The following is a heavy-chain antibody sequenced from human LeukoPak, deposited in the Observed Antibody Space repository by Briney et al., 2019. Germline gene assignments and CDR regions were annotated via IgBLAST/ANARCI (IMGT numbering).Heavy chain of an antibody. CDR2: TYYRSKWYN. V-gene: IGHV6-1*01. CDR3: ARDSYSSSWYYFDY. CDR1: GDRVSSNSAA. Sequence: QTLSLPCAISGDRVSSNSAAWNWIRQSPSRGLEWLGTTYYRSKWYNVYAVSVKSRIPINPDTSKNQFSLQLNSVTPEDTAVYYCARDSYSSSWYYFDYWGQGTLVTVSS. D-gene: IGHD6-13*01. J-gene: IGHJ4*02.